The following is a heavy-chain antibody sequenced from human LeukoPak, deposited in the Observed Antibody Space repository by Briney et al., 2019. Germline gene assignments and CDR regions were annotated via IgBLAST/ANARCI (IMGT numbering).Heavy chain of an antibody. J-gene: IGHJ4*02. CDR3: ALYYYDSSGYYYDGY. CDR1: GYTFTGYY. V-gene: IGHV1-2*02. Sequence: GASVKVSCKASGYTFTGYYMHWVRQAPGQGLEWMGWINPNSGGTNYAQKFQGRVTMTRDTSISTAYMELSRLRSDDTAVYYCALYYYDSSGYYYDGYWGQGTLVTVSP. CDR2: INPNSGGT. D-gene: IGHD3-22*01.